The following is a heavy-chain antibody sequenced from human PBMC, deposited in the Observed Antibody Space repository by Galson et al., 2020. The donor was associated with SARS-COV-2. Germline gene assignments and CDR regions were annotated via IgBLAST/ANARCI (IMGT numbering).Heavy chain of an antibody. CDR1: GFIFSDYA. D-gene: IGHD2-8*01. V-gene: IGHV3-23*01. CDR2: ISASGDKA. Sequence: PGGSLRLPCAASGFIFSDYALNWVRQAPGKGLEWVSAISASGDKAFYADSVKGRFTVSRDNSKNTLDLQMHSLRVEDTAVYYCAKVRPIGRMYDDFWGQGTLVIVSS. CDR3: AKVRPIGRMYDDF. J-gene: IGHJ4*02.